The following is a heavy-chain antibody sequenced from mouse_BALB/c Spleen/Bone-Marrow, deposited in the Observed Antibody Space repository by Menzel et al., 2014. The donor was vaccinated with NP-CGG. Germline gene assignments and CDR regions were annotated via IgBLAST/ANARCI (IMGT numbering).Heavy chain of an antibody. J-gene: IGHJ2*01. Sequence: EVKVEESGGGPVQPGGSLKLSCTASGFDFSRYWMSWVRQAPGKGLQWIGEINPESSTINYTPSLKDKFIISRDNAKNTLYLQMSKVRSEDTALYYCTRLTYYGLTDYWGQGTTLTVSS. CDR1: GFDFSRYW. CDR2: INPESSTI. V-gene: IGHV4-1*02. D-gene: IGHD1-2*01. CDR3: TRLTYYGLTDY.